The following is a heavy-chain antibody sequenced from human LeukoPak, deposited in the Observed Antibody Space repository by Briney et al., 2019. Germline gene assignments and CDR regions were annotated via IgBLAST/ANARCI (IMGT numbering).Heavy chain of an antibody. CDR1: GFTFRNYA. Sequence: PGGSLRLSCAASGFTFRNYAMSWVRQAPGQGLEWISSISGSGDDTHYADSVKGRFTISRDNSKSTLYLQMNSLRAEDTAIFYCAKLTGGFTGPWGQGTLVTVSS. V-gene: IGHV3-23*01. CDR3: AKLTGGFTGP. CDR2: ISGSGDDT. J-gene: IGHJ5*02. D-gene: IGHD1-14*01.